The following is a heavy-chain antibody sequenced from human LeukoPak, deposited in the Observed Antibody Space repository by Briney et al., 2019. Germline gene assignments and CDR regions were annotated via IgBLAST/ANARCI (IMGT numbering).Heavy chain of an antibody. V-gene: IGHV3-30*18. CDR1: VFTFSSYG. Sequence: GRSLRLSCAASVFTFSSYGMHWVRQAPGKGLEWVAVISYDGSNKYYADSVKGRFTISRDNSKNTLYLQMNSLRAEDTAVYYCANAEGDSSGYYHGWFDPWGQGTLVTVSS. J-gene: IGHJ5*02. CDR2: ISYDGSNK. D-gene: IGHD3-22*01. CDR3: ANAEGDSSGYYHGWFDP.